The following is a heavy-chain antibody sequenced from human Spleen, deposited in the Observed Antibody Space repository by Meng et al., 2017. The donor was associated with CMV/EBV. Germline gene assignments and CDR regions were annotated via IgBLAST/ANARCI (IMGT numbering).Heavy chain of an antibody. Sequence: VVSGFTFSSYAMNWVRQAPGKGLEWSSIIYSDGSSTYYADSVKGRFTIARDNSKNTLYLQMNSLRAEDTALYYCARGSGVGELRHFDYWGQGTLVTVSS. V-gene: IGHV3-23*03. CDR1: GFTFSSYA. D-gene: IGHD3-10*01. CDR2: IYSDGSST. J-gene: IGHJ4*02. CDR3: ARGSGVGELRHFDY.